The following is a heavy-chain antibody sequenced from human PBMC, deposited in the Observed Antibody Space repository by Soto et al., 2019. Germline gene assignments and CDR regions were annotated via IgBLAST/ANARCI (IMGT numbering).Heavy chain of an antibody. D-gene: IGHD1-1*01. CDR1: GGSFSGYY. J-gene: IGHJ4*02. CDR3: ARRSKLEPPGY. V-gene: IGHV4-34*01. Sequence: SETLSLTCAVYGGSFSGYYWSWIRQPPGKGLEWIGEINHSGSTNYNPSLESRVTISVDTSKNQFSLKLSSVTAADTAVYYCARRSKLEPPGYWGQGTLVTVSS. CDR2: INHSGST.